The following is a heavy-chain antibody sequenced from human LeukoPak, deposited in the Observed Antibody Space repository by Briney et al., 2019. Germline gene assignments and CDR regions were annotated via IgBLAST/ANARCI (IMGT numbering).Heavy chain of an antibody. J-gene: IGHJ6*02. CDR1: GGTFSSYA. D-gene: IGHD6-13*01. Sequence: SVKVSCKASGGTFSSYAIGWVRQAPGQGLEWMGGIIPIFGTANYAQKLQGRVTITADEPTSTAYMELSSLRSEDTAVYYCARGTADDGYYYYYGMDVWGQGTTVTVSS. CDR2: IIPIFGTA. CDR3: ARGTADDGYYYYYGMDV. V-gene: IGHV1-69*01.